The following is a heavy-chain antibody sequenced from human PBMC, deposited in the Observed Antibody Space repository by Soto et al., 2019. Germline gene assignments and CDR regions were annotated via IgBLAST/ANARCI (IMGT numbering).Heavy chain of an antibody. D-gene: IGHD6-6*01. V-gene: IGHV1-24*01. CDR2: FDPEDGET. Sequence: ASVKVSCKVSGYTLTELSMHWVRQAPGKGLEWMGGFDPEDGETIYAQKLQGRVTMTEDTSTDTAYMELSSLRSEDTAVYYCATEGIAARRDYYYYGMDVWGQGTTVTVSS. J-gene: IGHJ6*02. CDR1: GYTLTELS. CDR3: ATEGIAARRDYYYYGMDV.